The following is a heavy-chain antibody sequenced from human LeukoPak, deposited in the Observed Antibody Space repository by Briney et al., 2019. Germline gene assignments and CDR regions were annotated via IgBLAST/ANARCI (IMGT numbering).Heavy chain of an antibody. V-gene: IGHV3-74*01. D-gene: IGHD1-1*01. J-gene: IGHJ3*02. CDR3: AKLRVERPDAFDI. CDR2: INSDGSST. Sequence: GGSLRLSCAASGFTFSSYWMHWVRQAPGKGLVWVSRINSDGSSTSYADSVKGRFTISRDNAKNTLYLQMNSLRAEDTAVYYCAKLRVERPDAFDIWGQGTMVTVSS. CDR1: GFTFSSYW.